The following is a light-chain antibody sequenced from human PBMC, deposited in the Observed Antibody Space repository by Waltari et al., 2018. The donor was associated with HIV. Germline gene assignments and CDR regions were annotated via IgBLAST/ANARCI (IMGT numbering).Light chain of an antibody. V-gene: IGKV2-30*01. Sequence: DVVMTQSPLSLPVTLGQPASISCRSSQSLVYSDGNTYLNWFQQRPGQSPRRLIYKVSNRDSGVPDRFSGSGSGTDFTLKISRVAAEDVGVYYCQHYNNWPPMYTFGQGTKLEIK. CDR3: QHYNNWPPMYT. CDR2: KVS. CDR1: QSLVYSDGNTY. J-gene: IGKJ2*01.